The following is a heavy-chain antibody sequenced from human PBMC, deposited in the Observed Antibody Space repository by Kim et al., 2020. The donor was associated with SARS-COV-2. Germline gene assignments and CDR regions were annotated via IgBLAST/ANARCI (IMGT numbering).Heavy chain of an antibody. V-gene: IGHV1-3*01. CDR2: IDAGAGNT. CDR3: ARGWSATGIDP. CDR1: GYSFSRYA. Sequence: ASVKVSCKASGYSFSRYAIRWMRQAPGQRLEWMGWIDAGAGNTKYSQRFQGRVTITRDTSASTVYMEMSSLTSEDTAIYYCARGWSATGIDPWGQGTLVT. D-gene: IGHD2-15*01. J-gene: IGHJ5*02.